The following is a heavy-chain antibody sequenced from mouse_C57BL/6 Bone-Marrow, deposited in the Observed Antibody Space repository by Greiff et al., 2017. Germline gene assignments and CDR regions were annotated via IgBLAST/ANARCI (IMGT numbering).Heavy chain of an antibody. CDR3: ARVWAIGNYDYYAMDY. J-gene: IGHJ4*01. D-gene: IGHD2-1*01. CDR2: IDPEDGET. CDR1: GFNIKDYY. V-gene: IGHV14-2*01. Sequence: EVQLQQSGAELVKPGASVKLSCTASGFNIKDYYMHWVKQRTEQGLEWIGRIDPEDGETKYAPKFQGKATITADTSSNTAHLQLSSLTSEDTAVYYCARVWAIGNYDYYAMDYWGKGTSVTVSS.